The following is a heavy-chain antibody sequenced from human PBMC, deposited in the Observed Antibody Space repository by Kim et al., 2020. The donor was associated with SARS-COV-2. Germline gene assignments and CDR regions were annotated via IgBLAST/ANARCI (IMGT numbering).Heavy chain of an antibody. CDR1: GGSISSYY. D-gene: IGHD1-26*01. CDR2: IYYSGST. V-gene: IGHV4-59*01. Sequence: SETLSLTCTVSGGSISSYYWSWIRQPPGKGLEWIGYIYYSGSTNYNPSLKSRVTISVDTSKNQFSLKLSSVTAADTAVYYCARVGKVGARYYFDYWGQGTLVTVSS. CDR3: ARVGKVGARYYFDY. J-gene: IGHJ4*02.